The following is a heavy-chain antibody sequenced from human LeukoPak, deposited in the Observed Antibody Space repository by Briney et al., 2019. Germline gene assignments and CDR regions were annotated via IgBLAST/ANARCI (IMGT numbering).Heavy chain of an antibody. J-gene: IGHJ4*02. CDR3: ARRTYYYDSSGYYYFDY. D-gene: IGHD3-22*01. CDR2: ISSSSSYI. V-gene: IGHV3-21*01. CDR1: GFTFNSYA. Sequence: GGSLRLSCAASGFTFNSYAMSWVRQAPGKGLEWVSSISSSSSYIYYADSVKGRFTISRDNAKNSLYLQMNSLRAEDTAVYYCARRTYYYDSSGYYYFDYWGQGTLVTVSS.